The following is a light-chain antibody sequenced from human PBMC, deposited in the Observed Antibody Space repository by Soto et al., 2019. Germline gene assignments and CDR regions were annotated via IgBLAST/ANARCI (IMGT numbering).Light chain of an antibody. CDR3: QQYNNWPAIT. V-gene: IGKV3D-15*01. Sequence: EVVMTQSPATLSVSPGERATLSCRASQSVSSNLAWYQQKPGQAPRLFIYGASTRATGIPARFSGSGSGTAFTLTISSLQSEDFAVYYCQQYNNWPAITFGQGTRLEIK. CDR2: GAS. J-gene: IGKJ5*01. CDR1: QSVSSN.